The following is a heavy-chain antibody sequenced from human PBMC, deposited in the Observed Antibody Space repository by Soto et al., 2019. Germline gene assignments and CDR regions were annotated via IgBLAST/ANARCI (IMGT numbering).Heavy chain of an antibody. D-gene: IGHD3-22*01. CDR2: IYYSGST. J-gene: IGHJ6*02. V-gene: IGHV4-39*01. Sequence: SETLSLTCTVSGGSISSSSYYWGWIRQPPGKGLEWIGSIYYSGSTYYNPSLKSRVTISVDTSKNQFSLKLSSVTAADTAVYYCVNRRGGDSSGYYYYYGMDVWGQGTTVTVSS. CDR1: GGSISSSSYY. CDR3: VNRRGGDSSGYYYYYGMDV.